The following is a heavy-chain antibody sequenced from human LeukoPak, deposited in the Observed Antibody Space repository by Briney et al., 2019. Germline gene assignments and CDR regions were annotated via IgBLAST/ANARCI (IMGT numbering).Heavy chain of an antibody. Sequence: VASVKVSCKASGYTFTSHGLSWVRQAPGQGLEWVGRTDPSTGNVHYAKKFEGRLTVTRDTSTSTVYMDLSSLRFEDTAAYYCAREPTDGSCYFDYWGQGTLVTVSS. CDR2: TDPSTGNV. V-gene: IGHV1-18*01. D-gene: IGHD3-10*01. CDR3: AREPTDGSCYFDY. CDR1: GYTFTSHG. J-gene: IGHJ4*02.